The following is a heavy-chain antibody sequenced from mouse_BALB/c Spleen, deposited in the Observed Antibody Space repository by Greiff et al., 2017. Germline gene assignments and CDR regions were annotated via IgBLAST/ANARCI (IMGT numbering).Heavy chain of an antibody. CDR1: GFSLTSYG. D-gene: IGHD2-2*01. J-gene: IGHJ4*01. CDR3: ARDPGYGYGYAMDY. CDR2: IWAGGST. Sequence: VMLVESGPGLVAPSQSLSITCTVSGFSLTSYGVHWVRQPPGKGLEWLGVIWAGGSTNYNSALMSRLSISKDNSKSQVFLKMNSLQTDDTAMYYCARDPGYGYGYAMDYWGQGTSVTVSS. V-gene: IGHV2-9*02.